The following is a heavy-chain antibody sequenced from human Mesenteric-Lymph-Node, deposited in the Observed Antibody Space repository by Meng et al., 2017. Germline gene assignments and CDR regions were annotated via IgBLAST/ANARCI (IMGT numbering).Heavy chain of an antibody. CDR2: INTNTGNP. V-gene: IGHV7-4-1*02. CDR1: GSTVTSQA. CDR3: ARDLTYGFLE. Sequence: QVQVWQTGPELKKPGASLTGSCKASGSTVTSQAMNWVRQAPGQGLEWMGRINTNTGNPGYAQGFTGRFVFSLDTSVSTAYLQITSLKAEDTAVYYCARDLTYGFLEWGQGTLVTVSS. D-gene: IGHD3-3*01. J-gene: IGHJ4*02.